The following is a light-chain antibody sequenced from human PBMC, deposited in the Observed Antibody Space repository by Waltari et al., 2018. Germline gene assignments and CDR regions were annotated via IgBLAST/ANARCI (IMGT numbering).Light chain of an antibody. CDR1: QSISSY. V-gene: IGKV1-39*01. J-gene: IGKJ2*01. CDR2: AAS. CDR3: QQSYSTPGYT. Sequence: DIQMTQSPSSLSASVGDRVTITCRASQSISSYLNWYQEQPGKAPKLLIYAASSLQSGVPSRFSGSGSWTAFTLTISSLQPEDFATYYCQQSYSTPGYTFGQGTKLEIK.